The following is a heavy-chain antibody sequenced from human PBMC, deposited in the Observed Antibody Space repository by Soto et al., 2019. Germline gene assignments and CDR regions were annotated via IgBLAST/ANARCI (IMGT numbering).Heavy chain of an antibody. CDR1: GFTFSDEN. CDR2: ISGGGSYI. V-gene: IGHV3-21*06. D-gene: IGHD2-2*01. Sequence: GGSLRLSCSASGFTFSDENMSWVRQVPGKGLEWVSGISGGGSYIFYADSVQGRFSISRDSPKNSLFLEMNSLRVEDTAVYYCARDSDCHSTSCFFPPHVWGQGTTVTVSS. CDR3: ARDSDCHSTSCFFPPHV. J-gene: IGHJ6*02.